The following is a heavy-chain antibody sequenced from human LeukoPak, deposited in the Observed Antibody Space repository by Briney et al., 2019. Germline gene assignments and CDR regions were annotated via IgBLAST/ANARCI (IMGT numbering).Heavy chain of an antibody. J-gene: IGHJ3*02. D-gene: IGHD3-22*01. CDR1: GFTCSIYA. CDR3: AKDRVYYYDSSGNYAFDI. V-gene: IGHV3-23*01. Sequence: PGGALRLFCAASGFTCSIYAMIWVRQAPGRGLEWVSTISGSGGSTYYADSVKGRFTISRDNSKNTLYLQMNSLRAEDTAVYYCAKDRVYYYDSSGNYAFDIWGQGTMVTVSS. CDR2: ISGSGGST.